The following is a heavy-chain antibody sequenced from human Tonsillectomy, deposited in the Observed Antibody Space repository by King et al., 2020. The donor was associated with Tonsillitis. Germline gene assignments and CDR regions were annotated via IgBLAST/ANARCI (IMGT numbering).Heavy chain of an antibody. J-gene: IGHJ4*02. Sequence: QLVQSGAEVKKPGASVKVSCKASGDTFTRYYMHWVRQAPGQGLEWMGIINPSGGSTSYAQKFQGRVTMTRDTTTSTVYMELSSLRSDDTAVYYCARGGLVGATYFDYWGQGTLVTVSS. CDR3: ARGGLVGATYFDY. CDR2: INPSGGST. V-gene: IGHV1-46*01. CDR1: GDTFTRYY. D-gene: IGHD1-26*01.